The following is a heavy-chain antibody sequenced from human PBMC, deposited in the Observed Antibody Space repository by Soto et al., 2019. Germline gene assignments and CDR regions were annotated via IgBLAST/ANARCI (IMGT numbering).Heavy chain of an antibody. Sequence: EVQVLESGGGSVQPGGSLRLSCAASGFTFSSFAMTWVRQAPGEGLEWLSSIGVSGVPTYYTDSVKGRFTISRDNSKNTLYLQMNSLRAEDTAVYYCAKGTSNLDFWGQRILVTVSS. J-gene: IGHJ4*02. D-gene: IGHD3-10*01. CDR3: AKGTSNLDF. V-gene: IGHV3-23*01. CDR1: GFTFSSFA. CDR2: IGVSGVPT.